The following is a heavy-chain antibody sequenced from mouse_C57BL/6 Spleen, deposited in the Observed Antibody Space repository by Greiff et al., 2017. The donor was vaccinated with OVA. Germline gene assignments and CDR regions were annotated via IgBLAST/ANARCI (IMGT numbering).Heavy chain of an antibody. Sequence: EVQLVESEGGLVQPGSSMKLSCTASGFTFSDYYMAWVRQVPEKGLEWVANINYDGSSTYYLDSLKSRFIISRDNAKNILYLQMSSLKSEDTATYYWARDGYGSSYAMDYWGQGTSVTVSS. CDR3: ARDGYGSSYAMDY. J-gene: IGHJ4*01. CDR1: GFTFSDYY. D-gene: IGHD1-1*01. V-gene: IGHV5-16*01. CDR2: INYDGSST.